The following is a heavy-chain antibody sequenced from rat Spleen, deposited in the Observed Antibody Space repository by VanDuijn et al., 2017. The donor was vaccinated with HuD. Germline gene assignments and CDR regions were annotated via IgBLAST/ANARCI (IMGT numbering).Heavy chain of an antibody. V-gene: IGHV5-29*01. CDR2: ISYDGSST. CDR1: GFTFSDYY. J-gene: IGHJ2*01. CDR3: ARDNYDGTYYYGFAY. D-gene: IGHD1-12*02. Sequence: EVQLVESDGGLVQPGRSLKLSCAASGFTFSDYYMAWVRQAPTKGLEWVATISYDGSSTYYSDSVKGRFTISRDNAKSTLYLQMNSLRSEDTATYYCARDNYDGTYYYGFAYWGQGVMVTVSS.